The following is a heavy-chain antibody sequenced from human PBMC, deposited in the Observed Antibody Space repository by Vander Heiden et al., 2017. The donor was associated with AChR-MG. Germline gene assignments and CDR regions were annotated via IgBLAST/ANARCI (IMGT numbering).Heavy chain of an antibody. Sequence: EVQLVESGGGLVKPGGSLRLSCAASGFTFSSYSMNWVRQAPGKGLEWVSSSSSSSSYIYYADSVKGRFTISRDNAKNSLYLQMNSLRAEDTAVYYCARDLIVLSIDSAGAFDIWGQGTMVTVSS. CDR3: ARDLIVLSIDSAGAFDI. J-gene: IGHJ3*02. CDR2: SSSSSSYI. D-gene: IGHD3-16*02. CDR1: GFTFSSYS. V-gene: IGHV3-21*01.